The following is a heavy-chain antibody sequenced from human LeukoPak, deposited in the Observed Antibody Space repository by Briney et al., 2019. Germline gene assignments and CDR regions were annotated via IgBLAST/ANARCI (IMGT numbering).Heavy chain of an antibody. CDR1: GGSISPYY. V-gene: IGHV4-59*01. D-gene: IGHD3-9*01. J-gene: IGHJ6*02. CDR2: IDPSGSA. CDR3: ARDHWLFSSKTWYYYGMDV. Sequence: SETLSLTCVVSGGSISPYYWSWIRQSPGKGLEWIGYIDPSGSASYNPSLKSRVTIFVDTSKNLFSLILTSVSASDTAIYYCARDHWLFSSKTWYYYGMDVWDQGTTVTVSS.